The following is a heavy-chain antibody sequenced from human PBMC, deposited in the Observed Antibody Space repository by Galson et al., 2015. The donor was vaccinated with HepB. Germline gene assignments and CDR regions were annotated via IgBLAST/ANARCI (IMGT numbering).Heavy chain of an antibody. Sequence: SLRLSCAASGFTFSSYSMNWVRQAPGKGLEWVSYISSSSSTIYYADSVKGRFTISRDNAKNSLYLQMNSLRAEDAAVYYRARDRLYDILTGYYMAPDDAFDIWGQGTMVTVSS. V-gene: IGHV3-48*01. CDR3: ARDRLYDILTGYYMAPDDAFDI. J-gene: IGHJ3*02. CDR2: ISSSSSTI. D-gene: IGHD3-9*01. CDR1: GFTFSSYS.